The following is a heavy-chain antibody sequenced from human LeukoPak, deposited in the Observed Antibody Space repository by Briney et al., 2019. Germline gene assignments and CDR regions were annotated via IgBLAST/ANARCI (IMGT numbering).Heavy chain of an antibody. CDR1: GFTFSSYD. CDR3: ARGDTAMATYYFDY. V-gene: IGHV3-13*01. Sequence: PGGSLRLSCAASGFTFSSYDMHWVRQATGKGLEWVSAIGTAGDTYYPGSVKGRFTISRGNAKNSLYLQMNSLRAEDTAVYYCARGDTAMATYYFDYWGQGTLVTVSS. CDR2: IGTAGDT. J-gene: IGHJ4*02. D-gene: IGHD5-18*01.